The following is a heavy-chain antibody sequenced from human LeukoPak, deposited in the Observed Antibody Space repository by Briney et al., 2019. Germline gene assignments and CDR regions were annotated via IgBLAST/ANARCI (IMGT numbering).Heavy chain of an antibody. V-gene: IGHV4-59*12. CDR3: ARRNYYGSGHMDV. CDR2: IYYSGST. D-gene: IGHD3-10*01. Sequence: PSETLSLTCTVSGGSISSYYWSWIRQPPGKGLEWIGSIYYSGSTYYNPSLKSRVTISVDTSKNQFSLKLSSVTAADTAVYYCARRNYYGSGHMDVWGQGTTVTVSS. J-gene: IGHJ6*02. CDR1: GGSISSYY.